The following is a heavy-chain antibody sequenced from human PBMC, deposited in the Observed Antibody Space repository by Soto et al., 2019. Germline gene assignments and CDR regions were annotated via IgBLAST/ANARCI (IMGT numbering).Heavy chain of an antibody. D-gene: IGHD6-6*01. CDR3: AAPTAYSSSSWVY. J-gene: IGHJ4*02. CDR2: ISGSGGST. CDR1: GFTFSSYA. Sequence: GGSLRLSCAASGFTFSSYAMSWVRQAPGKGLEWVSAISGSGGSTYYADSVKGRFTISRDNSKNTLYLQMNSLRAEDTAVYYCAAPTAYSSSSWVYWGQGTLVTVSS. V-gene: IGHV3-23*01.